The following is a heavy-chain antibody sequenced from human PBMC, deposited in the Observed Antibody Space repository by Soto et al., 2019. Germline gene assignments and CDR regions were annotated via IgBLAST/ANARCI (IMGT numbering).Heavy chain of an antibody. CDR3: ARALIQLWPHYYYGMDV. CDR1: CGSISSGDHY. V-gene: IGHV4-30-4*01. J-gene: IGHJ6*02. D-gene: IGHD5-18*01. Sequence: SETLSLTCTVSCGSISSGDHYWSWIRQPPGKGLEWIGYIYYSGTTYYNPSLKSRVTISVDTSENQFSLKVNSVTAADTAVYYCARALIQLWPHYYYGMDVWGQGTTVTVSS. CDR2: IYYSGTT.